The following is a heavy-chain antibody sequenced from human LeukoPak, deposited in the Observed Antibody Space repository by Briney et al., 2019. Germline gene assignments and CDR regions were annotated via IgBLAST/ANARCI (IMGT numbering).Heavy chain of an antibody. CDR3: XXXXXMVRGVFWFDP. J-gene: IGHJ5*02. V-gene: IGHV4-34*01. CDR1: GGSFSGYY. CDR2: INHSGST. Sequence: SETLSLTCAVYGGSFSGYYWSWIRQPPGKGLEWIGEINHSGSTNYNPSLKSRVTISVDTSKNQFSLKLSSVTAANTAVYYCXXXXXMVRGVFWFDPWGQGTLVTVSS. D-gene: IGHD3-10*01.